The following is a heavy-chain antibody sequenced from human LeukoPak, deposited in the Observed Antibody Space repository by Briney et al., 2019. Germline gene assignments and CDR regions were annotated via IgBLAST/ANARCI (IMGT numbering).Heavy chain of an antibody. CDR3: TSGVDYNY. D-gene: IGHD2-8*01. Sequence: ASVKVSCKTSGYTFTRHGISWVRQAPGQGLEWVGWISTYNGQTDYAQSLQSRVVMTTDRSTSTAYMDLWSLRSDDTAIYYCTSGVDYNYWGQGTVVTVSS. J-gene: IGHJ4*02. V-gene: IGHV1-18*01. CDR1: GYTFTRHG. CDR2: ISTYNGQT.